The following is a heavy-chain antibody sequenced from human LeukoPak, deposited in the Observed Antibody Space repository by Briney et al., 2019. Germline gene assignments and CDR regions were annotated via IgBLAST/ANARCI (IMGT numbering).Heavy chain of an antibody. J-gene: IGHJ4*02. D-gene: IGHD4-17*01. CDR3: ARGTTVTLLDY. CDR1: GFTFSSYG. CDR2: IWYDGSNK. Sequence: GGSLRLSCAASGFTFSSYGMHWVRQAPGKGLEWVAVIWYDGSNKYYADSVKGRFTISRDNSKNTLYLQMNSLRAEDTAVYYCARGTTVTLLDYWGQGTLVTASS. V-gene: IGHV3-33*01.